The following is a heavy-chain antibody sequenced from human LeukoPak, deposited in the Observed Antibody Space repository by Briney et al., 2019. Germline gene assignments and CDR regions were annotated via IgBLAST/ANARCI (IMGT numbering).Heavy chain of an antibody. CDR1: GGSISSYY. Sequence: SETLPLTCTVSGGSISSYYWSWIRQPPGKVLEWIGNIYYSGSTNYNPSLKNRVTISVDTSKNQFSLKLSSVTAADTAVYYCARDHGNYYYFDSWGQGTLVTVSS. J-gene: IGHJ4*02. D-gene: IGHD1-26*01. CDR2: IYYSGST. V-gene: IGHV4-59*01. CDR3: ARDHGNYYYFDS.